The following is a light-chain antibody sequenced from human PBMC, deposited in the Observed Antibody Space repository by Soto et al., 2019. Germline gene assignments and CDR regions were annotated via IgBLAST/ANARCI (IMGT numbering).Light chain of an antibody. CDR2: GAS. CDR1: QSVASNY. CDR3: QQYGLSHT. J-gene: IGKJ2*01. V-gene: IGKV3-20*01. Sequence: EIVLTQSPGTLSLSPGERATLSCRASQSVASNYLAWYQQKPGQAPRVLIYGASSRASGIPDRFSGSGSGTDFTLTISRLEPEDFAVYYCQQYGLSHTFGQGTNLEIK.